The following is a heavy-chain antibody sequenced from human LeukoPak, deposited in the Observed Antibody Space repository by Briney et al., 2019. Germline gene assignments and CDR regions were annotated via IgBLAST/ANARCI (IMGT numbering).Heavy chain of an antibody. CDR1: GGSFSGYY. V-gene: IGHV4-34*01. CDR3: ARRFYYDSSGPWAPFDY. D-gene: IGHD3-22*01. CDR2: INHSGST. Sequence: PSETLSLTCAVYGGSFSGYYWSWIRQPPGKGLEWIGEINHSGSTNYNPSLKSRVTISIDTSKNQFSLKLSSVTAADTAVYYCARRFYYDSSGPWAPFDYWGQGTLVTVSS. J-gene: IGHJ4*02.